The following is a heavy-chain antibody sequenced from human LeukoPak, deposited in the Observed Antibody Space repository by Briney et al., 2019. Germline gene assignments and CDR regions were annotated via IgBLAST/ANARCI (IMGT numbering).Heavy chain of an antibody. J-gene: IGHJ4*02. CDR1: GGSISSSSYY. CDR3: ARLGRYSYGYDY. V-gene: IGHV4-39*01. D-gene: IGHD5-18*01. CDR2: IYYSGST. Sequence: SETLSLTCTVSGGSISSSSYYWGWIRQPPGKGLEWIGSIYYSGSTYYNPSLKSRVTISVDTSKNQFSLKLSSVTAADTAVYYCARLGRYSYGYDYWGQGTLVTVSS.